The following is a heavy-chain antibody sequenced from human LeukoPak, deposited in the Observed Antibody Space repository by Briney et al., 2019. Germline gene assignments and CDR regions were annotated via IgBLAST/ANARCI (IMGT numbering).Heavy chain of an antibody. CDR2: IYTSGST. CDR1: GGSISSYY. CDR3: ARDFVAVSGINWFDP. V-gene: IGHV4-4*07. Sequence: SETLSLTCTVSGGSISSYYWSWIRQPAGKGLEWIGRIYTSGSTNYNPSLKSRVTMSVDTSNNQFSLKLSSVTAADTAVYYCARDFVAVSGINWFDPWGQGTLVTVSS. J-gene: IGHJ5*02. D-gene: IGHD6-19*01.